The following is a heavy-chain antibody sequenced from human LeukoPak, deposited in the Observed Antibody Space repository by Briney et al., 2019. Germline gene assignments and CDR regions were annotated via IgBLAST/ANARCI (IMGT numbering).Heavy chain of an antibody. V-gene: IGHV3-66*02. Sequence: GGSLRLSCTASGFAVSNNYMSWVRQAPGKGLEWVSVIYSGGSTYYADSVKGRFTISRDNSKNTLYLQMNSLRAEDTAVYYCARSRSSSSIDYWGQGTLVTVSS. CDR3: ARSRSSSSIDY. CDR2: IYSGGST. D-gene: IGHD6-6*01. J-gene: IGHJ4*02. CDR1: GFAVSNNY.